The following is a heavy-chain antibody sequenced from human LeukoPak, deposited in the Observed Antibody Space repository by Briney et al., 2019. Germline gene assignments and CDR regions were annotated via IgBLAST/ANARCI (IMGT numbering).Heavy chain of an antibody. V-gene: IGHV4-38-2*01. CDR1: GYSISRGSY. Sequence: SETLSLTCAVSGYSISRGSYWGWIRQPPGKGLEWIGSVYHSGSAYYNPSLKSRVTISVDTSKNQFSLKLTSVTAADTAVYYCARGVTLPYYYYMDVWGKGTTVTVSS. CDR3: ARGVTLPYYYYMDV. J-gene: IGHJ6*03. D-gene: IGHD2-8*01. CDR2: VYHSGSA.